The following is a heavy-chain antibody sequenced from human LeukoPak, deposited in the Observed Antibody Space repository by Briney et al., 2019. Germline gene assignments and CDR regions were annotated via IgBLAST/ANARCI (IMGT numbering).Heavy chain of an antibody. CDR1: GYTFTSYD. D-gene: IGHD3-10*01. CDR2: MNPNSGNT. Sequence: ASVKVSCKASGYTFTSYDINWVRQATGQGLEWMGWMNPNSGNTGYAQKFQGRVTMTRNTSISTAYMELSNLRSEDTAVYYCARGRGFGELSRHLTRRNWFDPWGQGTLVTVSS. J-gene: IGHJ5*02. CDR3: ARGRGFGELSRHLTRRNWFDP. V-gene: IGHV1-8*01.